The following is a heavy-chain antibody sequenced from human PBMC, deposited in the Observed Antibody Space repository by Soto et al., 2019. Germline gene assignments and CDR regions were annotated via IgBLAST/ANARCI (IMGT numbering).Heavy chain of an antibody. V-gene: IGHV1-2*02. Sequence: ASVKVSCKASGYTFTGYYMHWVRQAPGQGLEWMGWINPNSGGTNYAQKFQGRVTTTRDTSISTAYMELSRLRSDDTAVYYCARVSSSSRGYYYYGMDVWGQGTTVTVSS. D-gene: IGHD6-6*01. J-gene: IGHJ6*02. CDR1: GYTFTGYY. CDR2: INPNSGGT. CDR3: ARVSSSSRGYYYYGMDV.